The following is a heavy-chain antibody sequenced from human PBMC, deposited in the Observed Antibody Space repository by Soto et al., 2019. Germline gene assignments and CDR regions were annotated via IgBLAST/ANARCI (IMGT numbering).Heavy chain of an antibody. D-gene: IGHD6-6*01. CDR1: GFTFSSYG. CDR2: ISYDGSNK. Sequence: GGSLRLSCAASGFTFSSYGMHWVRQAPGKGLEWVAVISYDGSNKYYADSVKGRFTISRDNSKNTLYLQMNSLRAEDTAVYYCAKVGPYSSSPRRGYYGMDVWGQGTTVTVSS. J-gene: IGHJ6*02. CDR3: AKVGPYSSSPRRGYYGMDV. V-gene: IGHV3-30*18.